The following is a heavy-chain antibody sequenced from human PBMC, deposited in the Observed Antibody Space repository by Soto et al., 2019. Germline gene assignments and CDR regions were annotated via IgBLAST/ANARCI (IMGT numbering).Heavy chain of an antibody. CDR1: GGSITNYY. CDR3: ARVLGGSGLCFDI. CDR2: IYYSGST. D-gene: IGHD6-19*01. V-gene: IGHV4-59*01. J-gene: IGHJ3*02. Sequence: QVQLQESGPGLVKPSETLSLTCSVSGGSITNYYWSWIRQPPGKGLEWIGYIYYSGSTTYNPSLRSRVTMSIDTSKNHFSLRLSSVTAADPAVYYCARVLGGSGLCFDIWGQGTMVTVSS.